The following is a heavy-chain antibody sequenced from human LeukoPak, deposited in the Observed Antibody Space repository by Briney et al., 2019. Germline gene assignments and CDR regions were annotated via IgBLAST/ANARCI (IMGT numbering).Heavy chain of an antibody. J-gene: IGHJ6*03. CDR2: FDWDDDR. CDR3: ARSLGYYYHYMDV. CDR1: GLSLSSDGMC. V-gene: IGHV2-70*11. Sequence: SGPTLVNPTQTLTLTFTFSGLSLSSDGMCVGLIRQPPGRALEWLARFDWDDDRYFSTSRKTRLTFSKVTFNNQVVLAMTNNDPVDTATYLWARSLGYYYHYMDVWGKGTTVTVSS.